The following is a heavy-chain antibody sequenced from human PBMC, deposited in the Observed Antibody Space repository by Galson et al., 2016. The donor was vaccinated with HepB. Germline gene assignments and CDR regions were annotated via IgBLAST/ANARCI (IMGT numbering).Heavy chain of an antibody. CDR1: GGSIGTSSFY. CDR3: ARVVLGSCSGGSCYPIDY. Sequence: SETLSLTCTVSGGSIGTSSFYWAWIRQPPGRGLEWIGSVFYSGSTYYNPSLKSRVTISVDTSKNQFSLKLSSVTAADTAVHYCARVVLGSCSGGSCYPIDYWGQGALVTVSS. CDR2: VFYSGST. V-gene: IGHV4-39*01. D-gene: IGHD2-15*01. J-gene: IGHJ4*02.